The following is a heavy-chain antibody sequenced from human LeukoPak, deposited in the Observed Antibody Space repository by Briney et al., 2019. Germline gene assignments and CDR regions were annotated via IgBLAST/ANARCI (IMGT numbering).Heavy chain of an antibody. CDR3: ARVLINYDSSGYYYYYGMDV. Sequence: ASVKVSCKASGYTFTSYDINWVRQATGQGREWMGWMNPISGNTGYAQKFQGRVTMTRNTSISTAYMELSSLSSEDTAVYYCARVLINYDSSGYYYYYGMDVWGQGTTVTVSS. D-gene: IGHD3-22*01. CDR1: GYTFTSYD. CDR2: MNPISGNT. V-gene: IGHV1-8*01. J-gene: IGHJ6*02.